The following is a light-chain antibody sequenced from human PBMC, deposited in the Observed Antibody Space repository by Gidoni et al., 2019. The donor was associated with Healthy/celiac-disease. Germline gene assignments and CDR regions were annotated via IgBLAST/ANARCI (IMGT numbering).Light chain of an antibody. Sequence: QPALTQPAAVSGSPAQSITISCTGTSSDVGGYNYVSWYQQHPGKAPKLMIYDVSNRPSGVSNRFSGSKSGNTASLTISGLQAEDEADYYCSSYTSSSTPVFGGGTKLTVL. CDR2: DVS. J-gene: IGLJ2*01. CDR3: SSYTSSSTPV. V-gene: IGLV2-14*01. CDR1: SSDVGGYNY.